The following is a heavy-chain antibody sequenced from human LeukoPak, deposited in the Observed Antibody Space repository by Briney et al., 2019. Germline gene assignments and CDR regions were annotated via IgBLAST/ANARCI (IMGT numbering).Heavy chain of an antibody. CDR3: ARTNRPTYYYGSGSYYAGYYFDY. J-gene: IGHJ4*02. V-gene: IGHV4-31*03. CDR2: IYYSGST. CDR1: GGSISSGGYY. D-gene: IGHD3-10*01. Sequence: SQTLSLTCTVSGGSISSGGYYWSWIRQHPGKGLEWIGHIYYSGSTYYNPSLKSRVTISVDTSKNQFSLKLSSVTAADTAVYYCARTNRPTYYYGSGSYYAGYYFDYWGRGTLVTVSS.